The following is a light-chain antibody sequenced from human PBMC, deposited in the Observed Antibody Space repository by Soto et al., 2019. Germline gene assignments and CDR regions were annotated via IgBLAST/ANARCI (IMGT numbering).Light chain of an antibody. Sequence: EIVMTQSPATLSVSPGERATLSCRASQSVSSNLAWYQQKPGQAPRLLIYGASSRATGIPDRFSGSGSGTDFTLTISRLEPGDFAVYYCQQYGSSPPWTFGQGTKVDI. CDR3: QQYGSSPPWT. J-gene: IGKJ1*01. CDR2: GAS. CDR1: QSVSSN. V-gene: IGKV3-20*01.